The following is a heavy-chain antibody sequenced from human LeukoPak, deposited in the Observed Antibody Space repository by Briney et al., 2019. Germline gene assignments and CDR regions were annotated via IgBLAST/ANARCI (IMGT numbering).Heavy chain of an antibody. Sequence: SETLSLICTMSGGSIINYYWTWIRQPPGKGLEWIGNIYHSGSTYYNPSLKSRVTISIDTSKNHFSLKLSSVTAADTAVYYCARARRMDTFDYWGQGTLVTVSS. V-gene: IGHV4-59*08. CDR1: GGSIINYY. CDR3: ARARRMDTFDY. J-gene: IGHJ4*02. D-gene: IGHD3/OR15-3a*01. CDR2: IYHSGST.